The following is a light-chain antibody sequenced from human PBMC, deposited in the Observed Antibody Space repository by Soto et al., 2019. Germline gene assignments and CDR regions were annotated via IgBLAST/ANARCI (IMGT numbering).Light chain of an antibody. J-gene: IGKJ3*01. CDR1: QSIKNW. CDR3: QQYNIYGPFT. Sequence: DIQMTQSPSTLSASVGDRVTITFRASQSIKNWLAWYQQKPGEAPKLLIYKASTLESGVPSRFRRIGSWRQLSVTISCLQPDDVASYHCQQYNIYGPFTLGPGAKVDI. CDR2: KAS. V-gene: IGKV1-5*03.